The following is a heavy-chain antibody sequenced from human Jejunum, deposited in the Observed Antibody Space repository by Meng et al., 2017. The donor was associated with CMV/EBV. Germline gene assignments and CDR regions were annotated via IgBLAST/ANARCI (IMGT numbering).Heavy chain of an antibody. Sequence: HTPLKESGPTQVKPPQTPTLTCTFSGFSLSTSGVGVGWIRQPPGKALEWLALIYWDDDKRYSPSLKNRLTITKDTSKNQVVLTLTNIDPVDTATYYCTHRHRLRDFDYWGQGTLVTVSS. CDR3: THRHRLRDFDY. V-gene: IGHV2-5*02. J-gene: IGHJ4*02. CDR2: IYWDDDK. CDR1: GFSLSTSGVG. D-gene: IGHD4-17*01.